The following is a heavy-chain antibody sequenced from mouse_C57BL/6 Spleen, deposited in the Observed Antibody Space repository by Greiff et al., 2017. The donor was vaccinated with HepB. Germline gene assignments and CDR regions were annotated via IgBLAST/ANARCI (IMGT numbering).Heavy chain of an antibody. J-gene: IGHJ1*03. CDR2: IRSKSNNYAT. V-gene: IGHV10-1*01. CDR3: VRNYYGSSWYFEG. D-gene: IGHD1-1*01. CDR1: GFSFNTYA. Sequence: EVQLVESGGGLVQPKGSLKLSCAASGFSFNTYAMNWVRQAPGKGLEWVARIRSKSNNYATYYADSVKDRFTISRDDSESMLYLQMNNLKTEDTAMYYCVRNYYGSSWYFEGWGTGTTVTVSS.